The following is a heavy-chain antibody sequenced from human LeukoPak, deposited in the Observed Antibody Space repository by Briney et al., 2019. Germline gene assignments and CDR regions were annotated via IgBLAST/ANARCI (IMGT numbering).Heavy chain of an antibody. CDR2: INPSGGST. CDR1: GYTFTSYY. J-gene: IGHJ5*02. Sequence: ASVKVSCKASGYTFTSYYMHWVRQAPGQGLEWMGIINPSGGSTSYAQKLQGRVTMTRDMSTSTVYMELSSLRSEDTAVYYCARGTLGIAAAGTVFWFDPWGQGTLVTVSS. V-gene: IGHV1-46*01. D-gene: IGHD6-13*01. CDR3: ARGTLGIAAAGTVFWFDP.